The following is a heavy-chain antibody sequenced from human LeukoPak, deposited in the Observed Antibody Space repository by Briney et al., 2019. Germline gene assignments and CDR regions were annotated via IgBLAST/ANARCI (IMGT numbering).Heavy chain of an antibody. D-gene: IGHD3-16*01. Sequence: PGGSLRLSCAASGFTFNNYIMNWVRQAPGKGLEWVSSISSSSDYIYYADSVKGRFTISRDNAKNTLYLQMNSLRAEDTAVYYCARDVYGAFDIWGQGTMVTVSS. CDR1: GFTFNNYI. V-gene: IGHV3-21*01. J-gene: IGHJ3*02. CDR3: ARDVYGAFDI. CDR2: ISSSSDYI.